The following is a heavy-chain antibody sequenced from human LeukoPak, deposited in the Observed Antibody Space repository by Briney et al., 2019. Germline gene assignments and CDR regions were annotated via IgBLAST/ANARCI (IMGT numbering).Heavy chain of an antibody. CDR3: ARMGDSSSWFPFDY. D-gene: IGHD6-13*01. V-gene: IGHV4-4*02. Sequence: SETLSLTCAVSGGSISSSNWWSWVRQPPGKGLEWIGEIYHSGSTNYNPSLKSRVTISVDKSKNQFSLKLSSVSAADTALYYCARMGDSSSWFPFDYWGQGTLVTVSS. J-gene: IGHJ4*02. CDR2: IYHSGST. CDR1: GGSISSSNW.